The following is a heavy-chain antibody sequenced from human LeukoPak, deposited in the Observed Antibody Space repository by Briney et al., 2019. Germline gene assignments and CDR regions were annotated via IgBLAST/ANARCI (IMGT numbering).Heavy chain of an antibody. J-gene: IGHJ5*02. CDR3: ARIIKDYYDSSGYYSDWFDP. CDR2: ISYDGSNK. CDR1: GFTFSSYG. Sequence: GGTLRLSCAASGFTFSSYGMSWVRQAPGKGLEWVAVISYDGSNKYYADSVKGRFTISRDNSKNTLYLQMNSLRAEDTAVYYCARIIKDYYDSSGYYSDWFDPWGQGTLVTVSS. V-gene: IGHV3-30*03. D-gene: IGHD3-22*01.